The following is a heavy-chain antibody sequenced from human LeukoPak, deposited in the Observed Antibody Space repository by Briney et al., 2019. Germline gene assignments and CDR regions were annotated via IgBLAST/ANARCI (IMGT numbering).Heavy chain of an antibody. CDR3: ARGGSYLSAFDI. J-gene: IGHJ3*02. CDR1: GFNAGSNY. D-gene: IGHD1-26*01. CDR2: IYSGGST. Sequence: PGGSLRLSCAASGFNAGSNYMNWVRQAPGKGLEWVSIIYSGGSTFYADSVKGRFTISRDNSKNTLYLQMNSLRAEDTAVYYCARGGSYLSAFDIWGQGTVVTVSS. V-gene: IGHV3-53*01.